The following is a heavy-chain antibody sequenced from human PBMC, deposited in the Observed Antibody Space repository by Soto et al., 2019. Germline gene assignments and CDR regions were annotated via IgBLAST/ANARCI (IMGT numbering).Heavy chain of an antibody. CDR2: INPNSGGT. D-gene: IGHD3-10*01. J-gene: IGHJ5*02. Sequence: ASVKVSCKASGYTFTGYYMHWVRQAPGQGLEWMGWINPNSGGTNYAQKFQGWVTMTRDTSISKAYMELSRLRSDDTAVYYCARGYSGTTSWFDPWGQGTLVTVSS. CDR3: ARGYSGTTSWFDP. CDR1: GYTFTGYY. V-gene: IGHV1-2*04.